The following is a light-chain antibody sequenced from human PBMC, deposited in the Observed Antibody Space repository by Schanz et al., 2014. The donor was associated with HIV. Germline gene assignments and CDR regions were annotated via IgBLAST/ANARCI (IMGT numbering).Light chain of an antibody. J-gene: IGKJ5*01. CDR1: QSVSSY. V-gene: IGKV3D-15*01. CDR3: QQYNDWPPIT. CDR2: GAS. Sequence: EIVMTQSPGTLSVSPGERATLSCRASQSVSSYLAWYQQKPGQAPTLLIYGASKRATGIPDRFIGSGSGTDFTLTISSLQSEDFAVYYCQQYNDWPPITFGQGTRLEIK.